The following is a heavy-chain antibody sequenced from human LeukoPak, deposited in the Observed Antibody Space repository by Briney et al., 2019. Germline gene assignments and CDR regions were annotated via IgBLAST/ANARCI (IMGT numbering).Heavy chain of an antibody. CDR2: IIPIFGTT. V-gene: IGHV1-69*06. D-gene: IGHD6-19*01. Sequence: GSSVKVSCKASGGTFSSYAISWVRQAPGQGLEWMGGIIPIFGTTNYAQKFQGRVTITADKSTSTAYMELSSLRSEDTAVYYCARSLIAVAVYAFDIWGQGTMVTVSS. CDR1: GGTFSSYA. CDR3: ARSLIAVAVYAFDI. J-gene: IGHJ3*02.